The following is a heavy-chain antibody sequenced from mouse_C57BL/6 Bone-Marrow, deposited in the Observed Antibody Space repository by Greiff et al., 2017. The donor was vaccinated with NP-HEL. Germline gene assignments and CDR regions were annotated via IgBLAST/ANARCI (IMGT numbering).Heavy chain of an antibody. D-gene: IGHD2-3*01. V-gene: IGHV1-82*01. J-gene: IGHJ3*01. CDR1: GYAFSSSW. CDR2: LYPGDGDT. Sequence: VQLQQSGPELVKPGASVKISCKASGYAFSSSWMNWVKQRPGKGLEWIGRLYPGDGDTNYNGKFKGKATLTADKSSSTASMQLSSLTSEDSAVYFCARNDGYLTWFAYWGQGTLVTVSA. CDR3: ARNDGYLTWFAY.